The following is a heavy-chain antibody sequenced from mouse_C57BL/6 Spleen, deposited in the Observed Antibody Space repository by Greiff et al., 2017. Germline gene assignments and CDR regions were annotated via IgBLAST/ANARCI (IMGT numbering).Heavy chain of an antibody. CDR2: IHPNSGST. CDR3: AREDYAMDY. J-gene: IGHJ4*01. Sequence: VKQRPGQGLEWIGMIHPNSGSTNYNEKFKSKATLTVDKSSSTAYMQLSSLTSEGSAVYYCAREDYAMDYWGQGTSVTVSS. V-gene: IGHV1-64*01.